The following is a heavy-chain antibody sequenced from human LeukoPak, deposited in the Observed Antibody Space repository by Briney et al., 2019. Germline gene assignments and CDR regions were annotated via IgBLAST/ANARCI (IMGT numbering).Heavy chain of an antibody. V-gene: IGHV1-69*13. J-gene: IGHJ6*03. CDR2: IIPIFGTA. CDR3: ARGGQRWFGDIPNYYYYYMDV. Sequence: ASVKVSCKASGGTFSSYAISWVRQAPGQGLEWMGGIIPIFGTANYAQKFQGRVTITADESTSTAYMELSSLRSEDTAVYYCARGGQRWFGDIPNYYYYYMDVWGKGTTVTISS. D-gene: IGHD3-10*01. CDR1: GGTFSSYA.